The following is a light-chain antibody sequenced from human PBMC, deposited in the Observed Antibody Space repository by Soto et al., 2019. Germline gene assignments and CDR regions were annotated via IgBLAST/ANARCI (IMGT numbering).Light chain of an antibody. CDR1: SSDVGSYNL. J-gene: IGLJ1*01. CDR2: EGS. Sequence: QSAPTQPASVSGSPGQSITISCTGTSSDVGSYNLVSWYQHHPGKAPKLIIYEGSKRPSGISNRFSGSKSGNTASLTISGLQAEDEADYYCCSYAGSSTPSYVFGSGTKVTVL. CDR3: CSYAGSSTPSYV. V-gene: IGLV2-23*01.